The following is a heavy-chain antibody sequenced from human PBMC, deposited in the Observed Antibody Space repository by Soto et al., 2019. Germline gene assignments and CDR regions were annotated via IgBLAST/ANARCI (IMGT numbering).Heavy chain of an antibody. J-gene: IGHJ4*02. Sequence: QVQLQESGPGPVKPSQTLSLTCTVSGGSISSGGYYWSWIRQHPGKGLEWIGYIYYSGSTYYNPSLKSRVTISVDTSKNQFSLKLSSVTAAYTAVYYCARVTMVRGVGARDYWGQGTLVTVSS. CDR1: GGSISSGGYY. CDR3: ARVTMVRGVGARDY. V-gene: IGHV4-31*03. CDR2: IYYSGST. D-gene: IGHD3-10*01.